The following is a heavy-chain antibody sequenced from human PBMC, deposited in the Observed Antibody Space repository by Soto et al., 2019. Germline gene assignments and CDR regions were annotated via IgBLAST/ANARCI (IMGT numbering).Heavy chain of an antibody. V-gene: IGHV1-18*01. D-gene: IGHD5-18*01. Sequence: QVQLVQSGAEVKKPGASVKVSCKASGYTFTSYGISWVRQAPGQGLEWMGWISTYNGNTNYAQKLQGRVTMTTDTSXXTAYMELRSLRSDDTAVYYCARDDPEYSYGSHFDYWGQGTLVTVSS. CDR2: ISTYNGNT. J-gene: IGHJ4*02. CDR1: GYTFTSYG. CDR3: ARDDPEYSYGSHFDY.